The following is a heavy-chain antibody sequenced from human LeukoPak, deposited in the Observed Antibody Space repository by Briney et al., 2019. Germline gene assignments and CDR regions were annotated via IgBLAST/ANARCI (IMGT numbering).Heavy chain of an antibody. D-gene: IGHD2/OR15-2a*01. CDR2: IAGGGGGI. V-gene: IGHV3-23*01. CDR3: AKHRIKDPPPRDFDS. CDR1: GFTFNQYA. Sequence: PGGSLRLSCATSGFTFNQYAMTWVRQAPGKGLEWVSVIAGGGGGIQYTDAVKGRFIVSRDTSKATLFLQMNSLRAEDTAIYFCAKHRIKDPPPRDFDSWGQGTLVTVSS. J-gene: IGHJ4*02.